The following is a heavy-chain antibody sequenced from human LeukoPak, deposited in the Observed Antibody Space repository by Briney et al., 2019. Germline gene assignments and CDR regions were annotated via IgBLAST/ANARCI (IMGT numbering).Heavy chain of an antibody. CDR1: GYTFTGYY. Sequence: GASVKVSCEASGYTFTGYYMHWVRQAPGQGLEWMGWINPNSGGTNYAQKFQGRVTMTRDTSISTAYMELSSLRSDDTAVYYCARGYYYDSSGYYAMYYFDYWGQGTQVTVSS. CDR2: INPNSGGT. CDR3: ARGYYYDSSGYYAMYYFDY. V-gene: IGHV1-2*02. D-gene: IGHD3-22*01. J-gene: IGHJ4*02.